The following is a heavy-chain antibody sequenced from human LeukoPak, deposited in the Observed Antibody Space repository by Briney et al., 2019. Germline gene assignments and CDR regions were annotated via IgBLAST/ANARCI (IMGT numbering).Heavy chain of an antibody. J-gene: IGHJ3*02. D-gene: IGHD5-24*01. CDR3: ARPVEMATIGGAFDI. Sequence: GASVKVSCKASGYTFTSYDINWVRQATGQGLEWMGWMNPNSGGTNYAQKFQGRVTMTRDTSISTAYMELSRLRSDDPAVYYCARPVEMATIGGAFDIWGQGEKVSVSS. CDR1: GYTFTSYD. CDR2: MNPNSGGT. V-gene: IGHV1-2*02.